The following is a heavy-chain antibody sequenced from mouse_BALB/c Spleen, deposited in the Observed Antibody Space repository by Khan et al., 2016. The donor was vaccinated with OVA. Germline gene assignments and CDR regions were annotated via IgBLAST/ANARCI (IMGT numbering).Heavy chain of an antibody. D-gene: IGHD3-3*01. CDR3: ARGRAY. Sequence: EVQLQESGPGLVKPSQSLSLTCTVTGYSITSDYAWNWIRQFPGNTLEWMGYISYSGSTTYTPYLKSRISITRDTSKNQFFLHLNSVTTEDTATYYCARGRAYWGQGTLVTVSA. CDR2: ISYSGST. J-gene: IGHJ3*01. CDR1: GYSITSDYA. V-gene: IGHV3-2*02.